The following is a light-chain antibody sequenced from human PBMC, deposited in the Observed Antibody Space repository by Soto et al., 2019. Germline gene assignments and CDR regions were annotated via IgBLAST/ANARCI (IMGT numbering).Light chain of an antibody. CDR2: GPS. V-gene: IGKV3D-15*01. Sequence: EIVMTQSPATLSVSPGERATLSCRASRSVSSNLAWYQQKPGQAPRLLIYGPSTRATGIPDRFSGSGSGTEFTLTISSLQSEDFAIYYCQQYKNWPAITFGQGTRLEIK. CDR3: QQYKNWPAIT. CDR1: RSVSSN. J-gene: IGKJ5*01.